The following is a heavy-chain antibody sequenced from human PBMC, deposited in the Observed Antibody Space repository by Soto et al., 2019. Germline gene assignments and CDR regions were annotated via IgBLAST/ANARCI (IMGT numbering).Heavy chain of an antibody. CDR3: AREGGNRDIVLLPAGIPPFDY. D-gene: IGHD2-2*01. Sequence: QVQLVQSGAEVKKPGSSVKVSCKASGGTFSSYAISWVRQAPGQGLEWMGGIIPIFGTANYAQKFQGRVTITADESTSTAYMELSSLRSGDRAVYYCAREGGNRDIVLLPAGIPPFDYWGQGTLVTVSS. J-gene: IGHJ4*02. CDR2: IIPIFGTA. V-gene: IGHV1-69*12. CDR1: GGTFSSYA.